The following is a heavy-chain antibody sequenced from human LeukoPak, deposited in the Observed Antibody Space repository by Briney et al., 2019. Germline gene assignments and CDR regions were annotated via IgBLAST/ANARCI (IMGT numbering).Heavy chain of an antibody. D-gene: IGHD6-19*01. CDR2: MNPNSGVT. V-gene: IGHV1-2*02. CDR1: GYIFTDYY. CDR3: ARDLRLAVSGTSGFDI. J-gene: IGHJ3*02. Sequence: ASVKVSCKASGYIFTDYYMHWVRQAPGQGLEWMGWMNPNSGVTNYAQKFQVRVTMTGDTSIRTAYMELSSLRPDDTAVYYCARDLRLAVSGTSGFDIWGQGTVVTVSS.